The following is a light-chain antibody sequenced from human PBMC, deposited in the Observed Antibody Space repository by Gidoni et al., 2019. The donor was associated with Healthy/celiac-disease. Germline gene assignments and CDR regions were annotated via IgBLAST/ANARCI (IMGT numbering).Light chain of an antibody. Sequence: IVLPQSPATMSLSTADRATLCCRASQSVSSYVGWYQQKPGQAPRLLIYDASNRATGIPARFSGSGSGTDFTLTISSLEAEDFAVYYCQQGSNWPLTFGGGTKVEIK. CDR2: DAS. CDR3: QQGSNWPLT. CDR1: QSVSSY. V-gene: IGKV3-11*01. J-gene: IGKJ4*01.